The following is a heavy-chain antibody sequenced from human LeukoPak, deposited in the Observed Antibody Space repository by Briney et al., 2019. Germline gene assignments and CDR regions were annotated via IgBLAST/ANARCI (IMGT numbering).Heavy chain of an antibody. V-gene: IGHV4-61*05. J-gene: IGHJ4*02. CDR1: GGSISSSSYY. D-gene: IGHD5-18*01. Sequence: PSETLSLTCTVSGGSISSSSYYWGWIRQPPGKGLEWIGYIYYSGSTNYNPSLKSRVTISVDTSKNQFSLKLSSVTAADTAVYYCARSVMDTAMASDYWGQGTLVTVSS. CDR2: IYYSGST. CDR3: ARSVMDTAMASDY.